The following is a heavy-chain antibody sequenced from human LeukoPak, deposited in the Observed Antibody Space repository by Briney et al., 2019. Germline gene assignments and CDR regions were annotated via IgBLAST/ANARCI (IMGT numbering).Heavy chain of an antibody. CDR2: IYYSGST. CDR1: GGSISSSSYY. Sequence: SETLSLTCTVSGGSISSSSYYWGWIRQPPGKGLEWIGSIYYSGSTYYNPSLTSRVTISIDTSKNQFSLKLSSVTPADTAVFYCARENSGSVDYWGQGTLVTVSS. D-gene: IGHD5-12*01. J-gene: IGHJ4*02. V-gene: IGHV4-39*07. CDR3: ARENSGSVDY.